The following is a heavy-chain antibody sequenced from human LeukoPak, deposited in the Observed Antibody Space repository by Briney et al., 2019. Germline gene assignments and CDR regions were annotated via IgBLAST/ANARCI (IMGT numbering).Heavy chain of an antibody. D-gene: IGHD6-19*01. CDR1: GGSISSSTYY. CDR2: IYYSGST. V-gene: IGHV4-39*01. CDR3: ARGVRSSGRYYFDY. J-gene: IGHJ4*02. Sequence: SETLSLTCTVSGGSISSSTYYWAWIRQPPGKGLEWIGSIYYSGSTYYNPSLKSRVSISVDTSKNQFSLKLSSVTAADTAVYYCARGVRSSGRYYFDYRGQGTLVTVSS.